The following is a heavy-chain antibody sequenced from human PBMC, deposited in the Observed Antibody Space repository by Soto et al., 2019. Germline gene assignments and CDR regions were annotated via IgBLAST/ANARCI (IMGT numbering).Heavy chain of an antibody. D-gene: IGHD3-3*01. CDR2: ISGSGGST. V-gene: IGHV3-23*01. CDR3: AKDLPDYDFWSGPGGNAFDI. CDR1: GFTFSSYA. J-gene: IGHJ3*02. Sequence: TGGSLRLSCAASGFTFSSYAMSWVRQAPGKGLEWVSAISGSGGSTYYADSVKGRFTISRDNSKNTLYLQMNSLRAEDTAVYYCAKDLPDYDFWSGPGGNAFDIWGQGTMVTVSS.